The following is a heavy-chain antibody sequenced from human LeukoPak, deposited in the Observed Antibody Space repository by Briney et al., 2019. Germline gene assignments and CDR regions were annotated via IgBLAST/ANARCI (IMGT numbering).Heavy chain of an antibody. J-gene: IGHJ4*02. CDR2: INHSGST. V-gene: IGHV4-34*01. CDR1: GGSFSGYH. CDR3: ARGSKSYDYVWGSYRSSKLFDY. Sequence: SETLSLTCAVYGGSFSGYHWSWIRQPPGKGLEWIGEINHSGSTNYNPSLKSRVTISVDTSKNQFSLKLSSVTAADTAVYYCARGSKSYDYVWGSYRSSKLFDYWGQGTLVTVSS. D-gene: IGHD3-16*02.